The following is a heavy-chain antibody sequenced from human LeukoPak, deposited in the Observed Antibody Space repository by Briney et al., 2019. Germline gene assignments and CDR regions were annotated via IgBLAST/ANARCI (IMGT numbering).Heavy chain of an antibody. CDR1: SGSISSTNYC. CDR3: ARRGSSELRYFDWPGRTRQALRWFDP. V-gene: IGHV4-39*01. Sequence: SETLSLTCTVSSGSISSTNYCRGWIRQPPGKGLEWIGSIYYSGSTYYNPSLKSRVTISVDTSKNQFSLKLSSVTAADTAVYYCARRGSSELRYFDWPGRTRQALRWFDPWGQGTLVTVSS. D-gene: IGHD3-9*01. CDR2: IYYSGST. J-gene: IGHJ5*02.